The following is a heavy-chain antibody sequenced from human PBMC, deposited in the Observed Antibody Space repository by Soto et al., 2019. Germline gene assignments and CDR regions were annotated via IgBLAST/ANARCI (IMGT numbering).Heavy chain of an antibody. Sequence: GGSLRLSCAVSGFTFSSHAMSWVRQAPGKGLEWVSSISGSGDSTYYADSVKGRFTISRDKSKNTLYLQMNSLRAEDTAVYYCAKDSGSGSYLGFYYYYGMDVWGQGTTVTVSS. CDR3: AKDSGSGSYLGFYYYYGMDV. CDR2: ISGSGDST. V-gene: IGHV3-23*01. CDR1: GFTFSSHA. J-gene: IGHJ6*02. D-gene: IGHD3-10*01.